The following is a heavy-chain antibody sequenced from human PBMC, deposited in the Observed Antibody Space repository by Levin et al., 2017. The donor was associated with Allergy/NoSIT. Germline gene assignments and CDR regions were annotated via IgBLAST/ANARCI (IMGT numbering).Heavy chain of an antibody. CDR1: GYTFTGYY. V-gene: IGHV1-2*02. Sequence: ASVKVSCKASGYTFTGYYIHWVRQAPGQGLEWIGWINPNNGGTDFGQKFQGRVTLTRDTSISTAYMELSRLRSDDTALYYCARVLPNSLGGWFDPWGQGTLVTVSS. J-gene: IGHJ5*02. CDR3: ARVLPNSLGGWFDP. CDR2: INPNNGGT. D-gene: IGHD2-21*01.